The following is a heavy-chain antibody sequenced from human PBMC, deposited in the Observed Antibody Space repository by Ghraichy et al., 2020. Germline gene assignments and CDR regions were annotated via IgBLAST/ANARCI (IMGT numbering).Heavy chain of an antibody. V-gene: IGHV4-34*01. CDR3: ARVGFSNNWTPVHWFDP. D-gene: IGHD1-1*01. CDR1: GGSFSDYD. CDR2: INDSGSI. Sequence: SETLSLTCAVYGGSFSDYDWTWIRQPPGKGLEWIGEINDSGSIDYNASLKSRVSISLDTSKNQFSLKLSSVTAADTAVYFCARVGFSNNWTPVHWFDPWGQGTLVILSS. J-gene: IGHJ5*02.